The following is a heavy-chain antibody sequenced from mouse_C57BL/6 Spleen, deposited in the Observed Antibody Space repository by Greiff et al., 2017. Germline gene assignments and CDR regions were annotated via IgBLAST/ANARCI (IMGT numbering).Heavy chain of an antibody. V-gene: IGHV1-19*01. J-gene: IGHJ1*03. D-gene: IGHD1-1*01. CDR3: ARYTITTVVDWYFDV. CDR1: GYTFTDYY. Sequence: EVQLQQSGPVLVKPGASVKMSCKASGYTFTDYYMNWVKQSHGKSLEWIGVINPYNGSTSYNQKFKGKATLTVDKSSSTAYMELNSLTSEDSAVYYCARYTITTVVDWYFDVWGTGTTVTVSS. CDR2: INPYNGST.